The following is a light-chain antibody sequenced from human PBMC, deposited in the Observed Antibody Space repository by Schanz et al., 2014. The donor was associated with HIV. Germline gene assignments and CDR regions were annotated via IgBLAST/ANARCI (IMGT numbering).Light chain of an antibody. J-gene: IGLJ2*01. CDR1: SSDVGSYDY. Sequence: QSALIQPPSVSGSPGQSVTISCTGTSSDVGSYDYVTWYQHHPGTVPKPMIYNVNTQPSRVPDRFSGSKSGNTASMTISGLQAEDEADYYCSSYANTDTVLFGGGTKVTVL. CDR2: NVN. CDR3: SSYANTDTVL. V-gene: IGLV2-11*01.